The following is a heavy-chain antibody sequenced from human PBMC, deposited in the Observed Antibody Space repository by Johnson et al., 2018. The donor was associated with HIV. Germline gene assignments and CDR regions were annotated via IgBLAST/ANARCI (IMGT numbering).Heavy chain of an antibody. CDR3: ARGGTESVGYHPAAHFLSAFDI. J-gene: IGHJ3*02. D-gene: IGHD1-7*01. CDR1: GFTFSSYD. Sequence: VQLVESGGGLVKPGGSMRLSCAASGFTFSSYDMHWVRQATGKGLEWVSAIGTAGDTYYPGSVKGRFTISRDNSKNTLYLQMNSLRVEDTAIYYCARGGTESVGYHPAAHFLSAFDIWGQGTMVTVSS. CDR2: IGTAGDT. V-gene: IGHV3-13*01.